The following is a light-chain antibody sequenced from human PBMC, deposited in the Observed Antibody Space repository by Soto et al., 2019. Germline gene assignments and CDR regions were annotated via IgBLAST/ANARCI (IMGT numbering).Light chain of an antibody. V-gene: IGLV7-46*01. Sequence: QAVVTQEPSLTVSPGGTVTLTCGSSTGPVTSGHYPYWFQQKPGQAPRTLIYDTTNRHSWTPARFSASLLGGKAVLTLSGALPEDEADYYCLLSYSGGPVVFGGGTKLTVL. CDR3: LLSYSGGPVV. CDR1: TGPVTSGHY. CDR2: DTT. J-gene: IGLJ2*01.